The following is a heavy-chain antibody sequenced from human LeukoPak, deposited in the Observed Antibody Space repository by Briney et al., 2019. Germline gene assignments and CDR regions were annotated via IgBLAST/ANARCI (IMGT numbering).Heavy chain of an antibody. Sequence: GASVKVSCKASGYTFTSYGISWVRQAPGQGLEWMGWISAYNGNTNYAQKLQGRVTMTTDTSTSTAYMELRSLRSDDTAVYYCARGYSSGWYWVDYYYYYYMDVWGKGTTVTVSS. CDR3: ARGYSSGWYWVDYYYYYYMDV. V-gene: IGHV1-18*01. J-gene: IGHJ6*03. CDR1: GYTFTSYG. CDR2: ISAYNGNT. D-gene: IGHD6-19*01.